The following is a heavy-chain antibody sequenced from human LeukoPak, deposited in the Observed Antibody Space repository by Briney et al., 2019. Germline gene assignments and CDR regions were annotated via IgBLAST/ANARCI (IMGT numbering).Heavy chain of an antibody. D-gene: IGHD6-13*01. J-gene: IGHJ5*02. CDR2: VNPNTGGT. CDR3: GRDLVSRQEVDQP. Sequence: ASVKVSCKASGYTFTAYYIHWIRQAPGQGLEWMGWVNPNTGGTYYAQKFQDRVTMTRDASITTAYMELNRLTSDDTAVYYCGRDLVSRQEVDQPWGQGTLVSVS. V-gene: IGHV1-2*02. CDR1: GYTFTAYY.